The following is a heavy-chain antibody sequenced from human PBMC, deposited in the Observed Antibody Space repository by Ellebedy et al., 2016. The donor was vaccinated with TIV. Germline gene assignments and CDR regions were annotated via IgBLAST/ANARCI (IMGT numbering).Heavy chain of an antibody. CDR2: IYYSGST. Sequence: SETLSLTXTVSGGSVSSGSYYWSWIRQPPGKGLEWIGYIYYSGSTNYNPSLKSRVTISVDTSKNQFSLKLSSVTAADTAVYYCARGPSSIPFDYWGQGTLVTVSS. CDR1: GGSVSSGSYY. V-gene: IGHV4-61*01. J-gene: IGHJ4*02. D-gene: IGHD3-3*02. CDR3: ARGPSSIPFDY.